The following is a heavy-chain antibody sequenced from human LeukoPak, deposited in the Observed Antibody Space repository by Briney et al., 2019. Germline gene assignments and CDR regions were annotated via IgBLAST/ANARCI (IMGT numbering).Heavy chain of an antibody. J-gene: IGHJ4*02. CDR3: ARLNGAGY. D-gene: IGHD1-26*01. CDR1: GGSISSYY. CDR2: IYHSGST. V-gene: IGHV4-59*04. Sequence: SETLSLTCTVSGGSISSYYWSWIRQPPGKGLEWIGYIYHSGSTYYNPSLKSRVTISVDTSKNQFSLKLSSVTAADTAVYYCARLNGAGYWGQGTLVTVSS.